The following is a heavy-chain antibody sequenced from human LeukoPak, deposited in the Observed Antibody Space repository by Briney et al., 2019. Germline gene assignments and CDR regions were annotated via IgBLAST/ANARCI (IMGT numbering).Heavy chain of an antibody. CDR1: GISFSAHG. J-gene: IGHJ4*02. V-gene: IGHV3-33*01. D-gene: IGHD1-26*01. CDR3: VRDGVGATTYFGYFDH. Sequence: GGSLRLSCAASGISFSAHGMHWVRQAPGKGLEWVAIIRFDGSNIHYADSVKGRFTISRDNSKNTLYLQMNSLRAEDTAVYYCVRDGVGATTYFGYFDHWGQGNLVTVSS. CDR2: IRFDGSNI.